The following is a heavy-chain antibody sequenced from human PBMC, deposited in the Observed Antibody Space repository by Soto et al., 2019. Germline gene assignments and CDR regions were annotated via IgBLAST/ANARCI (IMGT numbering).Heavy chain of an antibody. D-gene: IGHD6-6*01. CDR3: ARGSFSSSSSWFDP. CDR2: ISYTGRT. CDR1: GGSFSSDANF. J-gene: IGHJ5*02. Sequence: PSETLSLTCTVSGGSFSSDANFWSWIRQLPGRGLEWIGYISYTGRTYYTPPLNSRLTISLDTSKNLFSLRLSAVTAADTAVYFCARGSFSSSSSWFDPWGQGTLVTVSS. V-gene: IGHV4-31*03.